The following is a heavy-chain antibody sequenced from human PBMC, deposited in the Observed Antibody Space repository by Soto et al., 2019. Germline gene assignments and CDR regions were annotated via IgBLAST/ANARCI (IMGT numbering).Heavy chain of an antibody. CDR2: IYYSGRT. D-gene: IGHD4-17*01. V-gene: IGHV4-31*03. J-gene: IGHJ4*01. CDR1: CVSISSGVYY. CDR3: ASVFDGEAKYYIYT. Sequence: TLSDTCTVSCVSISSGVYYWGWIRQHPGKGLDWIGNIYYSGRTYYNPSLKSRVIMSVDTSKNHFSLNLSSVTAADTAIYYCASVFDGEAKYYIYTCGQRTLVNVSS.